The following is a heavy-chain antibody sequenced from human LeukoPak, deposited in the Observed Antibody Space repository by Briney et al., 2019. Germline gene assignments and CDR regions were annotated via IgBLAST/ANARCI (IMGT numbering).Heavy chain of an antibody. CDR2: INHSGST. Sequence: ETLSLTCAVYGGSFSGYYWSWIRQPPGKGLEWIGEINHSGSTNYNPSLKSRVTISVDTSKNQFSLKLSSVTAADTAVHYCARAGIAAPPPGWFDPWGQGTLVTVSS. J-gene: IGHJ5*02. V-gene: IGHV4-34*01. CDR1: GGSFSGYY. D-gene: IGHD6-13*01. CDR3: ARAGIAAPPPGWFDP.